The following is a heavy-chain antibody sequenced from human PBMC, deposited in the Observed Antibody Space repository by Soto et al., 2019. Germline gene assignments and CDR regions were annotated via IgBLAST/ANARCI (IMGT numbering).Heavy chain of an antibody. CDR2: INPSGGST. Sequence: ASVKVSCKASGGTFSSYAISWVRQAPGQGLEWMGIINPSGGSTSYAQKFQGRVTMTRDTSTSTVYMELSSLRSEDTAVYYCARGGYCTNGVCYYFDYWGQGTLVTVSS. D-gene: IGHD2-8*01. J-gene: IGHJ4*02. CDR1: GGTFSSYA. CDR3: ARGGYCTNGVCYYFDY. V-gene: IGHV1-46*01.